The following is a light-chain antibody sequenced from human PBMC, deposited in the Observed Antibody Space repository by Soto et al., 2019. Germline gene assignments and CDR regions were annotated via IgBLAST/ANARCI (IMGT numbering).Light chain of an antibody. CDR1: QSVSSN. CDR2: GAS. CDR3: QQRSNWPPIA. V-gene: IGKV3-15*01. J-gene: IGKJ5*01. Sequence: ETVITQSPATLSVSPGERATLSCRASQSVSSNLAWYQQKPGQAPRLLIYGASTRATGIPARFSGSGSETEFTLTIRSLQSEDFAVYYCQQRSNWPPIAFGQGTRLEIK.